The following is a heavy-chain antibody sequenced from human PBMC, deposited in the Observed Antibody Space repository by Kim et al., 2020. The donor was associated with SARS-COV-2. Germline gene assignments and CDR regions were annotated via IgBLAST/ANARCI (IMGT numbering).Heavy chain of an antibody. D-gene: IGHD3-10*01. CDR3: ARPSYLGSYYAY. V-gene: IGHV3-7*01. J-gene: IGHJ4*02. Sequence: YYVDSVEGRFSVARDNVKNSLYLQMNSLRVEDTAVYYCARPSYLGSYYAYWGQGTLVTVSS.